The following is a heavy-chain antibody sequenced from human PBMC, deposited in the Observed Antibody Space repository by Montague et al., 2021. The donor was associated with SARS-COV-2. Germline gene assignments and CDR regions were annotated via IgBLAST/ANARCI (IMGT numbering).Heavy chain of an antibody. J-gene: IGHJ6*02. CDR1: GGSISSYF. D-gene: IGHD3-3*01. CDR2: IYYSGTT. V-gene: IGHV4-59*01. Sequence: SETLSLTCTVSGGSISSYFWSWIRQPPGKGLEWIGSIYYSGTTNYSPSLKSRVTISVDTSKNQFSLKLSSVTAADTAVYYCARVVRYYDFWSGYTEYYYYGMDVWGQGTTVTVS. CDR3: ARVVRYYDFWSGYTEYYYYGMDV.